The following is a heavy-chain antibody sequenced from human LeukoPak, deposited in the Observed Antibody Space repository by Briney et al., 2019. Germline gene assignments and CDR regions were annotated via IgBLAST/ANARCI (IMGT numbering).Heavy chain of an antibody. CDR3: ASTINVVTYPTGFDY. Sequence: SETLSLTCAVYGGSFSVYYWSWIRQPPGKGLEWIGEINHSGSTNYNPSLKSRVTISVDTSKNQFSLKLSSVTAADTAVYYCASTINVVTYPTGFDYWGQGTLVTVSS. CDR1: GGSFSVYY. D-gene: IGHD3-10*01. CDR2: INHSGST. V-gene: IGHV4-34*01. J-gene: IGHJ4*02.